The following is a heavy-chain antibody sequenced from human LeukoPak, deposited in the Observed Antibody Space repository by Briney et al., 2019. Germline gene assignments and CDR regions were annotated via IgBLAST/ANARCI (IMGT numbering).Heavy chain of an antibody. V-gene: IGHV1-18*04. Sequence: ASVKVSCKASGYTFTIYYMHWVRQAPGQGLEWMGWISAYNGNTNYAQKLQGRVTMTTDTSTSTAYMELRSLRSDDTAVYYCARGSGWYGPPDYWGQGTLVTVSS. CDR3: ARGSGWYGPPDY. J-gene: IGHJ4*02. CDR1: GYTFTIYY. CDR2: ISAYNGNT. D-gene: IGHD6-19*01.